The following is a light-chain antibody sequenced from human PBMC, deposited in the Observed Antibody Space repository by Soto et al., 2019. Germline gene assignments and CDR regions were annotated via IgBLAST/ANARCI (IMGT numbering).Light chain of an antibody. CDR2: DTS. Sequence: EMVMTQFPDTLSVSPGETATLSCRASQSVGSNLAWYQQKPGQAPRLLIYDTSTRATGIPVRFSGSGFGTEFTLTISSLQSEDFAVYFCQQYNNWPRTFGQGTKVDIK. V-gene: IGKV3D-15*01. CDR3: QQYNNWPRT. J-gene: IGKJ1*01. CDR1: QSVGSN.